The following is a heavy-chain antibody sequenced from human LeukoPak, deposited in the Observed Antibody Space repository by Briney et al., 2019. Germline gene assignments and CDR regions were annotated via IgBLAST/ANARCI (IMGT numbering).Heavy chain of an antibody. J-gene: IGHJ3*02. D-gene: IGHD3-22*01. CDR1: GFTFSSYA. CDR3: AKDRVRMYYYDRGDAFDI. Sequence: PGGSLRLSCAASGFTFSSYAMSWVRQAPGKGLEWVSAISGSGGSTYYADSVKGRFTISRDNSKNTLYLQMNSLRAEDTAVYYCAKDRVRMYYYDRGDAFDIWGQGTMVTVSS. V-gene: IGHV3-23*01. CDR2: ISGSGGST.